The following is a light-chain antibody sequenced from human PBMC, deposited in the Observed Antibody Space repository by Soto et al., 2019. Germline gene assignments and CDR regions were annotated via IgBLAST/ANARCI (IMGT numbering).Light chain of an antibody. CDR2: EGS. CDR3: CSYAGSSTPYV. Sequence: QSVLTQPASVSGSPGQSITISCTGTSSDVGSYNLVSWYQQHPGKAPKLTIYEGSKRPSGVSNRFSGSKSGNTASLTISGLQAEDEADYYCCSYAGSSTPYVFGTGTQLTVL. V-gene: IGLV2-23*01. J-gene: IGLJ1*01. CDR1: SSDVGSYNL.